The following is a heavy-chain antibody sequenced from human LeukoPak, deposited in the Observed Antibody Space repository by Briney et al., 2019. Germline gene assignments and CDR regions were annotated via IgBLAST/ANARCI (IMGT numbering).Heavy chain of an antibody. V-gene: IGHV1-8*02. D-gene: IGHD4-17*01. J-gene: IGHJ5*02. Sequence: ASVKVSCKASGYTFTSYGISWVRQAPGQGLEWMGWMNPHSGNTGYAQKFQGRVTMTRNTSISTAYMELSSLRSADTAVYYCARLRSHYGDYKVDPWGQGTLVTVSS. CDR2: MNPHSGNT. CDR1: GYTFTSYG. CDR3: ARLRSHYGDYKVDP.